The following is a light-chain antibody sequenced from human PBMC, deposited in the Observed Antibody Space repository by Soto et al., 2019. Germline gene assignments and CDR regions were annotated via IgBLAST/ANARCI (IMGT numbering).Light chain of an antibody. CDR2: DAS. J-gene: IGKJ4*02. Sequence: DIQMIQSPSSLSASVGDRVTITCQASQAISNYLNWYQQKPGNAPKLLIYDASNLERGVPSRFSGRGSGTDFTFTISSLQPEDFATYYCQQYDHLPRTFGGGTQVEIK. CDR1: QAISNY. V-gene: IGKV1-33*01. CDR3: QQYDHLPRT.